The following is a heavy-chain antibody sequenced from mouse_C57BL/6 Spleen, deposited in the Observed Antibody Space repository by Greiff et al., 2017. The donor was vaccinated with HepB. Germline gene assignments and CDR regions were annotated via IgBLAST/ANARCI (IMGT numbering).Heavy chain of an antibody. CDR1: GYTFTSYW. D-gene: IGHD2-4*01. V-gene: IGHV1-72*01. CDR3: AGGYDDDVLAN. Sequence: QVQLQQPGAELVKPGASVKLSCKASGYTFTSYWMHWVKQRPGRGLEWIGRIDPKSGGTKYNEKFKSKATLTVDKPSSTSYMQLSSLTSEDSAVYDCAGGYDDDVLANWGQGTLASVSA. CDR2: IDPKSGGT. J-gene: IGHJ3*01.